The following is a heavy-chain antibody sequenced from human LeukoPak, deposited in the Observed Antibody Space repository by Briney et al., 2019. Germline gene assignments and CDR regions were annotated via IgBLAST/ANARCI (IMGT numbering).Heavy chain of an antibody. CDR1: GFTFSGSA. V-gene: IGHV3-73*01. CDR2: IRSKANSYAT. D-gene: IGHD6-13*01. CDR3: TTSTAAGIGPYYYYYMDV. Sequence: GGSLRLSCAASGFTFSGSAMHWVRQASGKGLEWVGRIRSKANSYATAYAASVKGRFTISRDDSKNTAYLQMNSLKTEDTAVYYCTTSTAAGIGPYYYYYMDVWGKGTTVTVSS. J-gene: IGHJ6*03.